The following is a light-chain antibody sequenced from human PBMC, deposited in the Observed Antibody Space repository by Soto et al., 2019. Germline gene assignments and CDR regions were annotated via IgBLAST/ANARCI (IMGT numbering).Light chain of an antibody. CDR1: QSVLYSSNNKNY. J-gene: IGKJ1*01. Sequence: DIVMTQSPDSLAVSLGERATINCKSSQSVLYSSNNKNYLAWYQQKPGQPPKLLIYWASTRESGVPDRFSGSRSGTDFTLTIRSLQAEDVAVYYCQQYYSTLPTFGQGTKVEIK. CDR2: WAS. CDR3: QQYYSTLPT. V-gene: IGKV4-1*01.